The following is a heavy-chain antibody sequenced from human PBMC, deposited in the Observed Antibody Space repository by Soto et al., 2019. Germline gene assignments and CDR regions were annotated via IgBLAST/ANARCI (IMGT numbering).Heavy chain of an antibody. CDR3: GALRSSTWCYGMDV. J-gene: IGHJ6*02. CDR1: GGSISSYS. Sequence: SETLSLTCTVSGGSISSYSWSWIRQPPGKGLEWIGDIFYTGSTNYNPSLKSRVTISVDMSKNQFSLKLSSVTAADTAVYYCGALRSSTWCYGMDVWGQGTTVT. CDR2: IFYTGST. D-gene: IGHD2-2*01. V-gene: IGHV4-59*01.